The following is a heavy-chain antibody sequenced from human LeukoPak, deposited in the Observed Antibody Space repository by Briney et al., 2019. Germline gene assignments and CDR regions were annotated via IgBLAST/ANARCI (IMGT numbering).Heavy chain of an antibody. J-gene: IGHJ4*02. CDR3: ARAPPSYSSSWYYFDY. CDR2: INPNSGGT. Sequence: ASVKVSCKVSGYTLTELSMHWVRQAPGQGLEWMGWINPNSGGTNYAQKFQGWVTMTRDTSISTAYMELSRLRSDDTAVYYCARAPPSYSSSWYYFDYWGQGTLVTVSS. D-gene: IGHD6-13*01. V-gene: IGHV1-2*04. CDR1: GYTLTELS.